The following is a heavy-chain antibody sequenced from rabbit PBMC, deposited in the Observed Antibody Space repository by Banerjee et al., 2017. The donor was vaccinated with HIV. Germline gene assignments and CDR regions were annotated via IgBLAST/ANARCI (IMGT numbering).Heavy chain of an antibody. V-gene: IGHV1S45*01. J-gene: IGHJ4*01. CDR3: VRAGVYAGSSSYTGFDFNL. Sequence: EESGGDLVKPEGSLTLTCTASGFTLSSYWICWVRQAPGKGLEWIACMDAGSSGTTNYASWAKGRFTISKTSSTTVTLQMTSLTAADTATYFCVRAGVYAGSSSYTGFDFNLWGPGTLVTVS. D-gene: IGHD8-1*01. CDR2: MDAGSSGTT. CDR1: GFTLSSYW.